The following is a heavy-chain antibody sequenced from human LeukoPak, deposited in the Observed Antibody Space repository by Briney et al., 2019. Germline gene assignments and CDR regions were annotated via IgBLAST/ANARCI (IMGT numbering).Heavy chain of an antibody. Sequence: GGSLRLSSAAPLFTLSSYAMSTVRHAPGEGLGWVSAISGSGGSTYCAASVKGRFTISRDNSKSTLYLQMHSLRAEDTAVYYCAKDAGYDSGGEVDYWGQGTLVTVSS. CDR1: LFTLSSYA. V-gene: IGHV3-23*01. CDR2: ISGSGGST. CDR3: AKDAGYDSGGEVDY. D-gene: IGHD3-22*01. J-gene: IGHJ4*02.